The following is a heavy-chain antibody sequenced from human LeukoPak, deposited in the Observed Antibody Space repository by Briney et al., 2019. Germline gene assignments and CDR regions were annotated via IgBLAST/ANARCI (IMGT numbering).Heavy chain of an antibody. CDR2: ISYDGSNK. CDR3: AKLSPY. V-gene: IGHV3-30*18. J-gene: IGHJ4*02. CDR1: GFTFTSYG. D-gene: IGHD3-16*01. Sequence: GRSLRLSCAASGFTFTSYGMHWVRQAPGKGLEWVAVISYDGSNKYYADSVKGRFTISRDNSKNTLYLQINSLRAEDTAVYYCAKLSPYWGQGTLVTVSS.